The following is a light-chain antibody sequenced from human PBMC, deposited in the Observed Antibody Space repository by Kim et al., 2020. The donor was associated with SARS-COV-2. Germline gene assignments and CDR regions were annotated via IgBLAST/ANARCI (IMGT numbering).Light chain of an antibody. CDR2: GAS. V-gene: IGKV1-39*01. CDR3: QQSYKTPPT. CDR1: QSISKF. Sequence: AAVGDRVTSTCRASQSISKFFNWYQQKPGEAPKRLIYGASILQSGVPSRFSGSGSGTDFTLTISSLRPEDFATYYCQQSYKTPPTFGQGTKVDIK. J-gene: IGKJ1*01.